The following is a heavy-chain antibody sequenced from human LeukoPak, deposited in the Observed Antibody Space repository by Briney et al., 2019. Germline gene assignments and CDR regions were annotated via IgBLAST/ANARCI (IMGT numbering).Heavy chain of an antibody. D-gene: IGHD6-19*01. CDR1: GFTFSSYA. CDR3: ARDGQWLVLWWFDP. V-gene: IGHV3-30*04. CDR2: ISYDGSNK. J-gene: IGHJ5*02. Sequence: GGSLRLSCAASGFTFSSYAMHWVRQAPGKGLEWVAVISYDGSNKYYADSVKGRFTISRDNSKNTLYLQMNSLRAEDTAVYYCARDGQWLVLWWFDPWSQGTLVTVSS.